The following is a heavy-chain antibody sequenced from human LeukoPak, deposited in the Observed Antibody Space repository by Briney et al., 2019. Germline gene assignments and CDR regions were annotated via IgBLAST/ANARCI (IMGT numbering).Heavy chain of an antibody. J-gene: IGHJ4*02. V-gene: IGHV4-59*08. D-gene: IGHD3-10*01. CDR3: TEPANYYGEGSYYVDD. CDR2: IYHSGST. CDR1: GDSISTYY. Sequence: SETLSLTCNVSGDSISTYYWSWFRQSPAKGLEWIAYIYHSGSTKYNPSLKSRVTISLDTSKNQFSLKMTSVTGADTAVYYSTEPANYYGEGSYYVDDRGQGTLVTVSS.